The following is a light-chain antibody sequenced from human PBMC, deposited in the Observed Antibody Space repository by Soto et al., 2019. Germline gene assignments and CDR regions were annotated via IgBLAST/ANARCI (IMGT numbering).Light chain of an antibody. J-gene: IGKJ5*01. V-gene: IGKV3D-15*01. Sequence: EIVLTQSPGTLSLSPGERATLSCRASQSVRSNLAWYHQKPGQAPRLLIYGTSTRATGIPARFSGSGSGTEFTLTISSLQSEDFAVYYCQQYNNWPAITFGQGTRLEIK. CDR1: QSVRSN. CDR2: GTS. CDR3: QQYNNWPAIT.